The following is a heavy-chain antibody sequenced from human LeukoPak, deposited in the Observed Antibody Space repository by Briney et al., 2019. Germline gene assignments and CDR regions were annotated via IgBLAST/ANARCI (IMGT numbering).Heavy chain of an antibody. D-gene: IGHD6-13*01. Sequence: PGGSLRLSCAASGFTFSSYGMHWVRQAPGKGLEWVAFIRYDGSNKYYADSVKGRFTISRDNSKNTLYLQMNSLRAEDTAVYYCAKDSSSWYRYYFDYWGQGTLVTVSS. CDR1: GFTFSSYG. CDR2: IRYDGSNK. CDR3: AKDSSSWYRYYFDY. V-gene: IGHV3-30*02. J-gene: IGHJ4*02.